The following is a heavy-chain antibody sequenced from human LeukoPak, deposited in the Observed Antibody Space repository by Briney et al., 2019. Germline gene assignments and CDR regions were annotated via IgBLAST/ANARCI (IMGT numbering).Heavy chain of an antibody. Sequence: GGSLRLSCAASGFIVSHNYMTWVRQAPGKGLEWISVIYIDGTTYYADSVKGRFTISRDNAKNSLYLQMNSLRAEDTAVYYCATVAARQDYWGQGTLVTVSS. D-gene: IGHD6-6*01. V-gene: IGHV3-53*01. CDR1: GFIVSHNY. J-gene: IGHJ4*02. CDR2: IYIDGTT. CDR3: ATVAARQDY.